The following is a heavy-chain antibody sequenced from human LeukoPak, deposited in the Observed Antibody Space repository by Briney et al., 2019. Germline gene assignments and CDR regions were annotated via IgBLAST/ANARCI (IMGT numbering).Heavy chain of an antibody. D-gene: IGHD3-3*01. Sequence: SVKVSCKASGGTFSSYAISWVRQAPGQGLEWMGGIIPIFGTANYAQKFQGRVAITADESTSTAYMELSSLRSEDTAVYYCARDSVWSGYYLGPRVNDAFDIWGQGTMVTVSS. CDR2: IIPIFGTA. CDR3: ARDSVWSGYYLGPRVNDAFDI. V-gene: IGHV1-69*13. CDR1: GGTFSSYA. J-gene: IGHJ3*02.